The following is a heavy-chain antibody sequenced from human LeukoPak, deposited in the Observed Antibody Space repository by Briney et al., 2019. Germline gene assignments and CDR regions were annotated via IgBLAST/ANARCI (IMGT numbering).Heavy chain of an antibody. CDR3: ARFYQLLFAFDI. D-gene: IGHD2-2*01. CDR2: IYYSGST. V-gene: IGHV4-31*03. CDR1: GGSISSGGYY. J-gene: IGHJ4*02. Sequence: SETLSLTCTVSGGSISSGGYYWSWIRQHPGKGLEWIGYIYYSGSTYYNPSLKSRVTISVDTSKNQFSLKLSSVTAADTAVYYCARFYQLLFAFDIWGQGTLVTVSS.